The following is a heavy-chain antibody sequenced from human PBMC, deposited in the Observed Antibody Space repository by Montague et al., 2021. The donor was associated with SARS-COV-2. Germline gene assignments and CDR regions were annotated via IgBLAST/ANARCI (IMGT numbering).Heavy chain of an antibody. CDR3: ANFYSGSYNY. D-gene: IGHD1-26*01. CDR2: IYHTGST. J-gene: IGHJ4*01. V-gene: IGHV4-39*01. CDR1: RGSLRLTSYH. Sequence: SQTLSLTCTVSRGSLRLTSYHWSWIRQPPGKGLEWIGSIYHTGSTYYDPSPESRVTMSVDNSKNQFSLMLTSVTAADTAVYYCANFYSGSYNYWGHGSLVTVSS.